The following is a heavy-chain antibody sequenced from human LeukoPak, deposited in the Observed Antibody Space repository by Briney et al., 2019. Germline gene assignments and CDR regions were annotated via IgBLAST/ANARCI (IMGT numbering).Heavy chain of an antibody. Sequence: GGSLRLSCAASGXTVSSNYMSWVRQAPGKGLEWVSVIYSGGSTYYADSVKGRFTIPRHNSKNTLYLQMNSLRAEDTAVYYCARDSEIRDGYNFAFFYWGQGTLVTVSS. CDR2: IYSGGST. CDR3: ARDSEIRDGYNFAFFY. V-gene: IGHV3-53*04. CDR1: GXTVSSNY. J-gene: IGHJ4*02. D-gene: IGHD5-24*01.